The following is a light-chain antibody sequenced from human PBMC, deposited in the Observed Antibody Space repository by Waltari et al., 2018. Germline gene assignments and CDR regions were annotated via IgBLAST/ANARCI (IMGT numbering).Light chain of an antibody. V-gene: IGLV2-23*02. CDR3: CSYVGRNIWV. CDR1: SSDVGFYNL. Sequence: QSALTQPASVSGSPGQSITISCTGTSSDVGFYNLVSWYQQHPDKAPKLLVYEVIERPSGVSNRSSGSKSGNMASLAISGLQAEDEADYYCCSYVGRNIWVFGGGTKVTVL. J-gene: IGLJ3*02. CDR2: EVI.